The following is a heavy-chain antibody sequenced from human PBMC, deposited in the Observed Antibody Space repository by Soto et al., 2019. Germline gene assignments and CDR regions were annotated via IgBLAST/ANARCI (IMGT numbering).Heavy chain of an antibody. J-gene: IGHJ4*02. Sequence: QVQLVQSGAEVKKPGASVKVSCKASGYTFTSYDINWVRQATGQGLEWMGWMNPNSGNTGYAQKFQGRVTMPRNTSRSTAYMGLSSLRSEDTAVYYCARGWDCRGGSCYEFGDWGQGTLVTVSS. D-gene: IGHD2-15*01. CDR1: GYTFTSYD. CDR2: MNPNSGNT. V-gene: IGHV1-8*01. CDR3: ARGWDCRGGSCYEFGD.